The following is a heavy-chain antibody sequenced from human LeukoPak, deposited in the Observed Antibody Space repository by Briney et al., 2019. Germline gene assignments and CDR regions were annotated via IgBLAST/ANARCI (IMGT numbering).Heavy chain of an antibody. CDR1: GFTFSSYA. V-gene: IGHV3-23*01. CDR2: VTASGSNI. J-gene: IGHJ6*03. Sequence: GGSLRLSCAASGFTFSSYAMTWVRQAPGKGLEWVSAVTASGSNIHYADSVKGRFTISRENSKNTLYLQMNSLRAEDTAVYYCAKDGSYASEDQYYYMDVWGKGTTVTVSS. CDR3: AKDGSYASEDQYYYMDV. D-gene: IGHD3-16*01.